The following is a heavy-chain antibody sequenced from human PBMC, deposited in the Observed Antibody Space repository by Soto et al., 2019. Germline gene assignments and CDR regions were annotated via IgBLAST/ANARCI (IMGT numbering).Heavy chain of an antibody. CDR2: ISWNSGSI. D-gene: IGHD6-13*01. Sequence: PGGSLRLSCAASGFTFDDYAMHWVRQAPGKGLEWVSGISWNSGSIGYADSVKGRFTISRDNAKNSLYLQMNSLRAEDTALYYCAKDISAAAAVFDYWGQGT. CDR1: GFTFDDYA. J-gene: IGHJ4*02. CDR3: AKDISAAAAVFDY. V-gene: IGHV3-9*01.